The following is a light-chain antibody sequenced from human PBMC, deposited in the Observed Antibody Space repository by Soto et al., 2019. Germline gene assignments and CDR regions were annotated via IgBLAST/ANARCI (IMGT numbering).Light chain of an antibody. V-gene: IGLV2-14*01. CDR2: EVN. CDR3: SSFTSSRTLI. J-gene: IGLJ2*01. CDR1: SSDIGGYRF. Sequence: QSVLTQPPSVSGSPGQSITISCTGTSSDIGGYRFVSWYQQYSGKTPTLLIYEVNNRPSGLSNRFSGSKSGNTASLTISGLQPEDEADYYCSSFTSSRTLIFGGGTKLTVL.